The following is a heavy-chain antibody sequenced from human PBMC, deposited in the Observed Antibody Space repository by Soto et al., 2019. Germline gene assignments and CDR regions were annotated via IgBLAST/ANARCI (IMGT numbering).Heavy chain of an antibody. CDR1: GSTFTSYY. CDR2: INPSGGST. CDR3: ARQGDSSIEDYYYGMDV. Sequence: DSVQVSCKASGSTFTSYYMHWVRQAPGQGLEWMGIINPSGGSTSYAQKFQGRVTMTRDTSTSTVYMELNSLRAEDTAVYYCARQGDSSIEDYYYGMDVWGQGTTVTVSS. V-gene: IGHV1-46*01. D-gene: IGHD6-13*01. J-gene: IGHJ6*02.